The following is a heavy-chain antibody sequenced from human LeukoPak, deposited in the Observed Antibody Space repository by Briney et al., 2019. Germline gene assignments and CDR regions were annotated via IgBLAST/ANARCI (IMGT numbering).Heavy chain of an antibody. Sequence: ASVKVSCKASGYTFTDYFIHWVRQAPGQGLEWMGWINPNSGRKKYAQKFQGRVTMTRDTSISTAYMEFSRLRSDETAIYYCAREEIAAASGGGTDVWGQGTTVTVSS. V-gene: IGHV1-2*02. CDR2: INPNSGRK. J-gene: IGHJ6*02. CDR1: GYTFTDYF. CDR3: AREEIAAASGGGTDV. D-gene: IGHD6-13*01.